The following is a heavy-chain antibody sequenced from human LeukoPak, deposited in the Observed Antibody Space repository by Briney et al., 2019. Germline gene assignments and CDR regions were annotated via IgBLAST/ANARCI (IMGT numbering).Heavy chain of an antibody. CDR2: ISGSGGST. CDR1: GFTFSSYA. V-gene: IGHV3-23*01. CDR3: ARDAEPPIAAAGTIDWFDP. Sequence: LPGGSLRLSCAASGFTFSSYAMSWVRQAPGKGLEWVSAISGSGGSTYYADSVKGRFTISRDNSKNTLYLQMNSLRAEDTAVYYCARDAEPPIAAAGTIDWFDPWGQGTLVTVSS. D-gene: IGHD6-13*01. J-gene: IGHJ5*02.